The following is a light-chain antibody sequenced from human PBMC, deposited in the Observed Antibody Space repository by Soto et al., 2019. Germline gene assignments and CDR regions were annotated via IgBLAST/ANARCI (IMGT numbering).Light chain of an antibody. Sequence: DSVMTQSPDSLAVSLGEMATINCKSSQSVLYSSNNKNYLAWYQQKAGQPPNLIIYWASTRKSGVPDRFSGSESGTDFTLTIRSLQAEDVAVYYCHQYYTTPWTFGQGTSVELK. CDR1: QSVLYSSNNKNY. CDR3: HQYYTTPWT. J-gene: IGKJ1*01. CDR2: WAS. V-gene: IGKV4-1*01.